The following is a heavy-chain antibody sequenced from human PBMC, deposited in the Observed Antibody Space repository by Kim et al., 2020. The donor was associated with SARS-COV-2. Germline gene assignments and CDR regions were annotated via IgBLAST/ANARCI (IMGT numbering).Heavy chain of an antibody. V-gene: IGHV3-30*18. Sequence: GGSLRLSCAASGFTFSSYGMHWVRQAPGKGLEWVAVISYDGSNKYYADSVKGRFTISRDNSKNTLYLQMNSLRAEDTAVYYCAKGTVDTATYGGIDWYFDLWGRGTLVTVSS. J-gene: IGHJ2*01. CDR2: ISYDGSNK. CDR3: AKGTVDTATYGGIDWYFDL. CDR1: GFTFSSYG. D-gene: IGHD5-18*01.